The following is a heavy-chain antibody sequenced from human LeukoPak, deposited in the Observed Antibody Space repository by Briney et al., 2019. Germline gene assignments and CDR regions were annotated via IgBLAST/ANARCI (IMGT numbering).Heavy chain of an antibody. J-gene: IGHJ4*02. Sequence: GGSLRLSCAASGFTFSSYAMSWVRQAPGKGLEWVSAISGSGGSTYYADSVKGRFTTSRDNSKNTLYLQMNSLRAEDTAVYYCAKLYGSGSYYSHMYYFDYWGQGTLVTVSS. CDR1: GFTFSSYA. CDR2: ISGSGGST. D-gene: IGHD3-10*01. CDR3: AKLYGSGSYYSHMYYFDY. V-gene: IGHV3-23*01.